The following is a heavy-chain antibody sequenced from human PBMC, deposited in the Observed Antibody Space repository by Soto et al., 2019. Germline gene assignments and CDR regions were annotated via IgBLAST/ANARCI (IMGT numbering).Heavy chain of an antibody. J-gene: IGHJ4*02. CDR1: GYTFTSYY. V-gene: IGHV1-46*03. CDR2: INPSGGST. CDR3: ARDQDYYDSSGYDAGVGPDY. D-gene: IGHD3-22*01. Sequence: GASVKVSCKASGYTFTSYYMHWVRQAPGQGLEWMGIINPSGGSTSYAQKFQGRVTMTRDTSTSTVYMELSSLRSEDTAVYYCARDQDYYDSSGYDAGVGPDYWGQGTLVTVSS.